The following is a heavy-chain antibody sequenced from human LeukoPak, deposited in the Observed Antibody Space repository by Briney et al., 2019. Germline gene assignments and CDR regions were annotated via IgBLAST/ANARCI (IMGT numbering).Heavy chain of an antibody. J-gene: IGHJ4*02. CDR2: ISSSESTI. CDR3: VRRFDY. CDR1: GFTFSSYW. Sequence: GGSLRLSCAASGFTFSSYWMHWVRQAPGKGLEWVSYISSSESTIYYADSVKGRFTISRDTAKNLLYLQMSSLRAEDTALYYCVRRFDYWGQGALVTVSS. V-gene: IGHV3-48*04.